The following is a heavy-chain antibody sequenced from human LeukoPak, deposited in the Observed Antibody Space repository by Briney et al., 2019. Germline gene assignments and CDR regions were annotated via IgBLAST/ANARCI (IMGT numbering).Heavy chain of an antibody. CDR2: INPSGGST. Sequence: ASVKVSCKASGGTFSSYAISWVRQAPGQGLEWMGIINPSGGSTSYAQKFQGRVTMTRDTSTSTVYMELSSLRSEDTAVYYCARRRRDQLSNFDYWGQGTLVTVSS. J-gene: IGHJ4*02. CDR1: GGTFSSYA. D-gene: IGHD2-2*01. V-gene: IGHV1-46*01. CDR3: ARRRRDQLSNFDY.